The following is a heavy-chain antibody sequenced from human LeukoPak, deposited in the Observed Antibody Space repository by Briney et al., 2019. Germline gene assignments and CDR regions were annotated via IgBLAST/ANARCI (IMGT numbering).Heavy chain of an antibody. J-gene: IGHJ3*02. CDR3: AKGETTTDAFDM. D-gene: IGHD4-17*01. CDR2: ISGSGGST. V-gene: IGHV3-23*01. Sequence: GGSLRLSCAASGFTFNNNAMSWVRQAPGKGLEWVSVISGSGGSTYYADSVKGRFTISRDNSKNTLSLQMNSLKAEDTAVYYCAKGETTTDAFDMWGQGTMVTVSS. CDR1: GFTFNNNA.